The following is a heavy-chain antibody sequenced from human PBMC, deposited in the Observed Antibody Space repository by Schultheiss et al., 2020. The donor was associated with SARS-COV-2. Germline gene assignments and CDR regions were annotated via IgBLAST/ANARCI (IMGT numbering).Heavy chain of an antibody. CDR2: IYYSGST. CDR1: GYTFTSYG. J-gene: IGHJ4*02. CDR3: ARDSELDY. Sequence: SCKASGYTFTSYGISWIRQPPGKGLEWIGYIYYSGSTNYNPSLKSRVTISVDTSKNQFSLKLSSVTAADTAVYYCARDSELDYWGQGTLVTVSS. V-gene: IGHV4-59*01.